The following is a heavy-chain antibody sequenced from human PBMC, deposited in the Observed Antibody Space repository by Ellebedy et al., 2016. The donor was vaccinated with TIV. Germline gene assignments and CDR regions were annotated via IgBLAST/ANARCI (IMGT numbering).Heavy chain of an antibody. J-gene: IGHJ3*01. CDR3: ARYCISTTCSTNAFDL. Sequence: MPSETLSLTCTVSGDSISSYYWSWIRQPAGKGLEWIGRIYSSGTTTYNPSLKSRFSMSVDTSKNQFSLRLSSVTAEDTAVYYCARYCISTTCSTNAFDLWGQGTRVTVSS. D-gene: IGHD2-2*02. CDR2: IYSSGTT. V-gene: IGHV4-4*07. CDR1: GDSISSYY.